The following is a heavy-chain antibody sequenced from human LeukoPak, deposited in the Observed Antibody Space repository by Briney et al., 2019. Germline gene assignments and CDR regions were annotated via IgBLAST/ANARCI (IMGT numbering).Heavy chain of an antibody. CDR2: ISAYNGNT. Sequence: ASVKVSCKASGYTFTDYHIHWVRQAPGQGLEWMGWISAYNGNTNYAQKLQGRVTMTTDTSTSTAYMELRSLRSDDTAVYYCARAMVTSINYYYGMDVWGQGTTVTVSS. CDR3: ARAMVTSINYYYGMDV. J-gene: IGHJ6*02. CDR1: GYTFTDYH. D-gene: IGHD5-18*01. V-gene: IGHV1-18*04.